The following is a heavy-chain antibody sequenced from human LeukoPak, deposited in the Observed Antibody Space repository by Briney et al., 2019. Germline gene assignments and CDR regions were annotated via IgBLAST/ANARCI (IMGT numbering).Heavy chain of an antibody. CDR3: AKSGSSNPYYFDY. CDR2: ISASGSTS. CDR1: AFTFSSYA. J-gene: IGHJ4*02. V-gene: IGHV3-23*01. D-gene: IGHD6-13*01. Sequence: PGGSLRLSCEASAFTFSSYAISWVRQAPGKGLEWVSGISASGSTSYYADSVKGRFTTSRDNSKNTLYLQMNSLRAEDTAVYFCAKSGSSNPYYFDYWGQGTLVTVSS.